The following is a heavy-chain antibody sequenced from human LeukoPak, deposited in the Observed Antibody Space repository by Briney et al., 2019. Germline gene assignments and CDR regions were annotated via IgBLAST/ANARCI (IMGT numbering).Heavy chain of an antibody. Sequence: GGSLRLSCAASGFTFSDYYMSWIRQAPGKGLEWVSYISSSGSTIYYADSVKGRFTISRDNAKNSLYLQMNSLRAEDTAVYYCARENYYDSSGYSFDYWGQGTLVTVSS. D-gene: IGHD3-22*01. CDR2: ISSSGSTI. CDR1: GFTFSDYY. J-gene: IGHJ4*02. V-gene: IGHV3-11*01. CDR3: ARENYYDSSGYSFDY.